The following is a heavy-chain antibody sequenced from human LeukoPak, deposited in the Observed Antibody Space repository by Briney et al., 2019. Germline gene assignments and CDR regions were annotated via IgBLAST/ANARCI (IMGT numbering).Heavy chain of an antibody. CDR2: ISYDGSNK. Sequence: GGSLRLSCAASGFTFSSYAMHWVRQAPGKGLEWVAVISYDGSNKYYADSVKGRFTISRDTAKNTLYLQMNSLRPDDTAVYYCAKEGKMASIVHGAFDIWGQGTMVTVSS. CDR1: GFTFSSYA. D-gene: IGHD5-24*01. V-gene: IGHV3-30-3*01. CDR3: AKEGKMASIVHGAFDI. J-gene: IGHJ3*02.